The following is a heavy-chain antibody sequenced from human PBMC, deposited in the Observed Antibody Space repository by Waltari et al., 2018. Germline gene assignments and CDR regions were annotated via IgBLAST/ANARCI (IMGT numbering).Heavy chain of an antibody. Sequence: EVQLVESGGGLVQPGGSLRLSCAAPGFTFSRYWLSWVRQAPGKGLEWVANIKQDGSEKYYVDSVKGRFTISRDNAKNSLYLQMNSLRAEDTAVYYCAREATTVTTYWFDPWGQGTLVTVSS. J-gene: IGHJ5*02. CDR3: AREATTVTTYWFDP. V-gene: IGHV3-7*01. CDR1: GFTFSRYW. CDR2: IKQDGSEK. D-gene: IGHD4-17*01.